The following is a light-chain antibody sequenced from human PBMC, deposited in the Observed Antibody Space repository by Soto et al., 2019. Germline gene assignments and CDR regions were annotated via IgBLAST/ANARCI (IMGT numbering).Light chain of an antibody. CDR1: NNDVGGYKG. Sequence: QSVLTQAPSVAGSPGQSVTISCTGTNNDVGGYKGVSWYQQSPGTAPKLIIYEVSNRLSGVPGRFSGSKSGNTASLTISGLQAEDEADYYCFSYTRRDTYVFGPGTKVTVL. CDR3: FSYTRRDTYV. V-gene: IGLV2-18*02. J-gene: IGLJ1*01. CDR2: EVS.